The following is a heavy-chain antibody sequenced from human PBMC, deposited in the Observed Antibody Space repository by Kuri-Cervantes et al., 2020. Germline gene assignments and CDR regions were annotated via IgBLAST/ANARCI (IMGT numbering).Heavy chain of an antibody. CDR2: INADGSTT. J-gene: IGHJ3*02. D-gene: IGHD6-19*01. CDR3: ARIGVAGDAFDI. CDR1: GFTLSNYW. V-gene: IGHV3-74*01. Sequence: GGSLRLSCAASGFTLSNYWMHGVRQAPGKGLVWVPRINADGSTTSYADSVKGRFTISRDSAQNTLYLQMNSLRAEDTAVYYCARIGVAGDAFDIWGQGTMVTVSS.